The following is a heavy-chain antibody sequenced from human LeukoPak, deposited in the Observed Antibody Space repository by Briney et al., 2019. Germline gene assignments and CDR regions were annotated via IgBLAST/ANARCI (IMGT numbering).Heavy chain of an antibody. CDR1: GGTFSSYA. CDR2: ISAYNGNT. J-gene: IGHJ5*02. V-gene: IGHV1-18*01. Sequence: ASVKVSCKASGGTFSSYAISWVRQAPGKGLEWMGWISAYNGNTNYAQKLQGRVTMTTDTSTSTAYMELRSLRSDDTAVYYCARVVVVVPAATRTGWFDPWGQGTLVTVSS. CDR3: ARVVVVVPAATRTGWFDP. D-gene: IGHD2-2*01.